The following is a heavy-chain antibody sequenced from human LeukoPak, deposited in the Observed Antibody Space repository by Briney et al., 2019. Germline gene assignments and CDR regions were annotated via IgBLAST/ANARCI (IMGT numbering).Heavy chain of an antibody. J-gene: IGHJ4*02. CDR2: INPSGGST. D-gene: IGHD1-26*01. V-gene: IGHV1-46*01. CDR1: GYTFTSYY. Sequence: ASVKVSCRASGYTFTSYYMHWVRQAPGQGLEWMGIINPSGGSTSYAQKFQGRVTMTRDTSTSTVYMELSSLRSEDTAVYYCARDWDGGSYYTGFDYWGQGTLVTVSS. CDR3: ARDWDGGSYYTGFDY.